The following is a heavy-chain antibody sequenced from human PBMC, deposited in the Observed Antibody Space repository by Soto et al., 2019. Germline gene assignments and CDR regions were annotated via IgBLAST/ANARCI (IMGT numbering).Heavy chain of an antibody. CDR2: IYSGGST. V-gene: IGHV3-66*01. CDR1: GFTVSSNY. D-gene: IGHD3-3*01. J-gene: IGHJ1*01. CDR3: ARARVVSDFQH. Sequence: EAQLVESGGGLVQPGGSLRLSCAASGFTVSSNYMSWVRQAPGKGLEWVSVIYSGGSTYYADSVKGRFTISRDNSKNTLYLQMNSLRAEDTAVYYCARARVVSDFQHWGQGTLVTVSS.